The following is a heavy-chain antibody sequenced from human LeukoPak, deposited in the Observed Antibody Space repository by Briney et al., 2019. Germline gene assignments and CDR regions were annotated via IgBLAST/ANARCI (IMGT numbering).Heavy chain of an antibody. CDR1: GYSFTSYW. Sequence: GESLKISCKGSGYSFTSYWIGWVRQMPGKGLEWMGIIYPGDSDTRYSPSFQGQVTISADKSISTAYLQWSSLKASDTAMYYCARSCAPRRLFYDSSGWRSNWFDPWGQGTLVTVSS. D-gene: IGHD3-22*01. J-gene: IGHJ5*02. V-gene: IGHV5-51*01. CDR2: IYPGDSDT. CDR3: ARSCAPRRLFYDSSGWRSNWFDP.